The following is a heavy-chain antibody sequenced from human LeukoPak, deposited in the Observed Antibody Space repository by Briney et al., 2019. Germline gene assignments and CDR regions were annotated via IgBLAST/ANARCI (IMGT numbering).Heavy chain of an antibody. J-gene: IGHJ4*02. D-gene: IGHD5-24*01. CDR2: INHSGST. Sequence: TSETLSLTCAVYGGSFSGYYWTWIRQPPGRGLEWIGEINHSGSTNYNPSLKSRVTISVDTSKSQFSLKLNSVTAADTAMYYCARGRDLYWGQGTLVTVSS. V-gene: IGHV4-34*01. CDR3: ARGRDLY. CDR1: GGSFSGYY.